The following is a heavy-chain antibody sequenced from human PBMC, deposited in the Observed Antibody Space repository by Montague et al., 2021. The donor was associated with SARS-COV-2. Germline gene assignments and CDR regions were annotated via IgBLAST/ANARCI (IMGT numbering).Heavy chain of an antibody. J-gene: IGHJ5*01. CDR2: FTTTGCT. V-gene: IGHV3-23*01. CDR3: VRYIPYGTGWFGKIDS. D-gene: IGHD3-10*01. CDR1: GFLFSTSV. Sequence: SLRLSCAASGFLFSTSVMTWVRQARGKGLEWVSSFTTTGCTSYADSVKVRFTISRDNSKNTLYLHMNSLRAEDTAVYYCVRYIPYGTGWFGKIDSWGHGTLVTVSS.